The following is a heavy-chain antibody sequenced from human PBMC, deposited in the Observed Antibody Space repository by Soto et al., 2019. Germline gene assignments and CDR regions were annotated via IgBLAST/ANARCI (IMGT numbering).Heavy chain of an antibody. CDR1: GGSISSSSYY. V-gene: IGHV4-39*01. J-gene: IGHJ6*02. CDR2: IYYSGST. CDR3: ARVYGDRYYYYYYGMDV. D-gene: IGHD4-17*01. Sequence: ETLSLTCTVSGGSISSSSYYWGWIRQPPGKGLEWIGSIYYSGSTYYNPSLKSRVTISVDTSKNQFSLKLSSVTAADTAVYYCARVYGDRYYYYYYGMDVWGQGTTVTVSS.